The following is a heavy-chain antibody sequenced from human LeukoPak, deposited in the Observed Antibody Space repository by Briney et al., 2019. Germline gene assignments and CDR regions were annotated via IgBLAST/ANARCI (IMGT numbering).Heavy chain of an antibody. CDR1: GFTFSSYG. J-gene: IGHJ4*02. CDR3: ARDGSRGNLVTAPDY. D-gene: IGHD2-21*02. CDR2: ILYDGSNK. Sequence: GGSLRLSCAASGFTFSSYGMHWVRQAPGKGLEWVAVILYDGSNKYYADSVKGRFTISRDNSKNTLYLQMNSLRAEDTAVYYCARDGSRGNLVTAPDYWGQGTLVTVSS. V-gene: IGHV3-30*03.